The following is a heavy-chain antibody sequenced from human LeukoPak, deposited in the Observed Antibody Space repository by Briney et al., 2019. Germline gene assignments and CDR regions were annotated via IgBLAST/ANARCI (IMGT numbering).Heavy chain of an antibody. J-gene: IGHJ2*01. Sequence: PSETMSLTCTVSGGSISSSSYYWGWIRQPPGKGLEWIGSIYYSGSTYYNPSLKSRVTISVDTSKNQFSLKLSSVTAADTAVYYCARRCLLLPYWYFDLWGRGTLVTVSS. D-gene: IGHD3-22*01. CDR2: IYYSGST. CDR3: ARRCLLLPYWYFDL. V-gene: IGHV4-39*01. CDR1: GGSISSSSYY.